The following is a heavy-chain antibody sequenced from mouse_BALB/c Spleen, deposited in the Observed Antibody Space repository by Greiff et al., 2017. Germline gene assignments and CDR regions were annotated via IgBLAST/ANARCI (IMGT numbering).Heavy chain of an antibody. CDR2: INSNGGST. Sequence: EVMLVESGGGLVQPGGSLKLSCAASGFTFSSYGMSWVRQTPDKRLELVATINSNGGSTYYPDSVKGRFTISRDNAKNTLYLQMSSLKSEDTAMYYCARAGGYYGGYYYAMDYWGQGTSVTVSS. CDR1: GFTFSSYG. CDR3: ARAGGYYGGYYYAMDY. J-gene: IGHJ4*01. V-gene: IGHV5-6-3*01. D-gene: IGHD1-1*01.